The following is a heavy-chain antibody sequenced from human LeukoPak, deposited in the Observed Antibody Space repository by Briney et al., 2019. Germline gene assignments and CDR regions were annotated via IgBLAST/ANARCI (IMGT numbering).Heavy chain of an antibody. CDR2: IYYSGST. V-gene: IGHV4-39*07. Sequence: SETLSLTCTVSGGSISSSSYYWGWIRQPPGKGLEWIGSIYYSGSTYYNPSLKSRVTISVDTSKNQFSLKLSSVTAADTAVYYCASLEGHDYGDSIDYWGQGTLVTVSS. CDR3: ASLEGHDYGDSIDY. J-gene: IGHJ4*02. D-gene: IGHD4-17*01. CDR1: GGSISSSSYY.